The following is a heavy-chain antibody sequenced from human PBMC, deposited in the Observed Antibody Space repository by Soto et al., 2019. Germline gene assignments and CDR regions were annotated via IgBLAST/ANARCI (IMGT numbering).Heavy chain of an antibody. CDR3: ARVNRTGTIDY. CDR1: GFAVSSNY. J-gene: IGHJ4*02. Sequence: EVQLVESGGGLVQPGGSLRLSCAASGFAVSSNYMSWVRQAPGKGLEWVSVIYSGGSTYYADSVKGRFTISRDNSKNTLYLQMNSLRAEDTAVYYCARVNRTGTIDYWGQGTLVTVSS. CDR2: IYSGGST. D-gene: IGHD1-7*01. V-gene: IGHV3-66*01.